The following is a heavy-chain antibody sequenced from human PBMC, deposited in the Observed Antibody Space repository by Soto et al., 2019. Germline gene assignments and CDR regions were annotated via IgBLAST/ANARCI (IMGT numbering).Heavy chain of an antibody. CDR3: ARHQPPGNSPLAP. Sequence: SETLSLTCSVSGYSISSGYYWGWIRQPPGKGLEWIGRIYHSGRTYYNPALKIRVGISLDPSKNHFSLRLTSVTAADTAVYYGARHQPPGNSPLAPGGKGTLVTVSS. V-gene: IGHV4-38-2*01. J-gene: IGHJ5*02. CDR2: IYHSGRT. D-gene: IGHD2-21*01. CDR1: GYSISSGYY.